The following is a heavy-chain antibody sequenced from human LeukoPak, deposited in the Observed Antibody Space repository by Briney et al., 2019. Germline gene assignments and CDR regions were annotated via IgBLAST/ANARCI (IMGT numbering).Heavy chain of an antibody. V-gene: IGHV3-11*01. CDR1: GFTFSDYY. J-gene: IGHJ4*02. D-gene: IGHD6-13*01. CDR3: ARDFFGITNSWYYFDY. CDR2: ISSSGNTI. Sequence: GGSLRLSCAASGFTFSDYYMSWIRQAPGKGLDCVSFISSSGNTIFANALKGRFTTSRDNAKNSLYLQMNSLRAEDTAVYYCARDFFGITNSWYYFDYWGQGTLVTVSS.